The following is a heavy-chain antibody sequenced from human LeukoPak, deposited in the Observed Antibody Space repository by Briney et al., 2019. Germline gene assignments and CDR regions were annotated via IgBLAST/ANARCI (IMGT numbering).Heavy chain of an antibody. D-gene: IGHD3-22*01. Sequence: SETLSLTCAVYGGSFSGYYWTWIRQPPGKGLEWIGEINHSGITNYNPSLKSRVTVSVDTSKNQLSLKLSSVPAADTAVYYGARGEDYYDQWYFDYWGQGTLVTVSS. J-gene: IGHJ4*02. CDR2: INHSGIT. V-gene: IGHV4-34*01. CDR3: ARGEDYYDQWYFDY. CDR1: GGSFSGYY.